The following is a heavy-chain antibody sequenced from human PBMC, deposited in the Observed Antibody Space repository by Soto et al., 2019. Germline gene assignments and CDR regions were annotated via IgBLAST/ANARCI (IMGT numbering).Heavy chain of an antibody. D-gene: IGHD2-2*01. V-gene: IGHV3-33*01. CDR3: ARGARSAPYCSSTSCYLPRDDY. CDR2: IWYDGSNK. CDR1: GFTFSSYG. Sequence: GGSLRLSCAASGFTFSSYGMHWVRQAPGKGLEWVAVIWYDGSNKYYADSVKGRFTISRDNSKNTLYLQMNSLRAEDTAVYYCARGARSAPYCSSTSCYLPRDDYWGQGTLVTVSS. J-gene: IGHJ4*02.